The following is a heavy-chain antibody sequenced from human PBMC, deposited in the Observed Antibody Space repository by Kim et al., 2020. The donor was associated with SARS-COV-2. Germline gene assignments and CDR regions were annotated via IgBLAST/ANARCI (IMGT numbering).Heavy chain of an antibody. J-gene: IGHJ4*02. CDR1: GGSFSGYY. D-gene: IGHD3-10*01. CDR3: ARGRSMVRGVIILYYFDY. Sequence: SETLSLTCAVYGGSFSGYYWSWIRQPPGKGLEWIGEINHSGSTNYNPSLKSRVTILVDTSKNQFSLKLSSVTAADTAVYYCARGRSMVRGVIILYYFDYWGQGTLVTVSS. V-gene: IGHV4-34*01. CDR2: INHSGST.